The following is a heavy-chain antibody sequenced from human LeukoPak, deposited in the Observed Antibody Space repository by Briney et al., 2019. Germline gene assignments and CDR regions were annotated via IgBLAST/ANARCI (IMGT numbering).Heavy chain of an antibody. CDR3: ERGTLQYSGYLFDS. Sequence: ASVNVSCKASGGTFSSYAISWARQAPGQGLEWWGGIIPIVGTVKYAQKFQGRVTITADESTSTAYMEMSSLRSEDTAVYYCERGTLQYSGYLFDSWGQGRLVTVSS. D-gene: IGHD5-12*01. CDR2: IIPIVGTV. V-gene: IGHV1-69*13. CDR1: GGTFSSYA. J-gene: IGHJ4*02.